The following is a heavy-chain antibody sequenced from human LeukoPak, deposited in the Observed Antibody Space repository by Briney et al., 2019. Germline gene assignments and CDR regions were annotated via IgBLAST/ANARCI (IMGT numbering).Heavy chain of an antibody. J-gene: IGHJ4*02. CDR2: INPNSGGT. CDR1: GYTFTDYY. V-gene: IGHV1-2*02. Sequence: GASVKVSCKASGYTFTDYYMHWVRQAPGQGLEWMGWINPNSGGTNYAQKFQGRVTMTRDTSISTAYMELSRLRSDDTAVYYCARERTGRRLRYFDWPAWGYWGQGTLVTVSS. CDR3: ARERTGRRLRYFDWPAWGY. D-gene: IGHD3-9*01.